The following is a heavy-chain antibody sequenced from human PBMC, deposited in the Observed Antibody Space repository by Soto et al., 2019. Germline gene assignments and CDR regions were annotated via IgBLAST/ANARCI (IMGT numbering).Heavy chain of an antibody. CDR3: GKMAWLGDLPGHDF. Sequence: EAQLLESGGGLVQPGGSLRLSCAASGFTFRSYVMSWVRQAPGKGLEWLSTITGSGSNTYYADSVRGRFAISRDNSKDTLYLQMDSLGAEDTAVYYCGKMAWLGDLPGHDFWGQGTLVTVSS. D-gene: IGHD3-10*01. V-gene: IGHV3-23*01. CDR1: GFTFRSYV. J-gene: IGHJ4*02. CDR2: ITGSGSNT.